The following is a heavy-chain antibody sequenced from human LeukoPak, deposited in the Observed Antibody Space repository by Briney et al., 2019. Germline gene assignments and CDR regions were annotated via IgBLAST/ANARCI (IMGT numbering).Heavy chain of an antibody. J-gene: IGHJ4*02. CDR1: GGSFSGYY. CDR3: ARGRRGTTVTTVELGY. CDR2: INHSGST. V-gene: IGHV4-34*01. D-gene: IGHD4-17*01. Sequence: PSETLSLTCAVYGGSFSGYYWSWIRQPPGKGLEWIGEINHSGSTNYNPSLKSRVTISVDTSKNQFSLKLSSVTAADTAVYYCARGRRGTTVTTVELGYWGQGTLVTVSS.